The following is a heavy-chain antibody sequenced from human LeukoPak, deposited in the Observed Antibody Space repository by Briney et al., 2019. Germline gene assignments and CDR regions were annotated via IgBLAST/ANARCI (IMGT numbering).Heavy chain of an antibody. Sequence: PGGSLRLSCAASGFTFSSYGMHWARQAPGKGLEWVAVIWYDGSNKYYADSVKGRFTISRDNSKNTLYLQMNSLRAEDTAVYYCAKNPTFGYFDYWGQGTLVTVSS. CDR2: IWYDGSNK. CDR3: AKNPTFGYFDY. V-gene: IGHV3-33*06. D-gene: IGHD2/OR15-2a*01. J-gene: IGHJ4*02. CDR1: GFTFSSYG.